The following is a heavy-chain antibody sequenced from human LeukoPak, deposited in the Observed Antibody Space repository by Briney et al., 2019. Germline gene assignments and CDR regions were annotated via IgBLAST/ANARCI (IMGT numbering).Heavy chain of an antibody. CDR2: INHSGST. Sequence: ASETLSLTCTVSGGSISSSSYYWGWIRQPPGKGVEWIGEINHSGSTNYNPSLKSRVTISVDTSKNQFSLKLSSVTAADTAVYYCARGLYSSSWASWGQGTLVTVSS. CDR3: ARGLYSSSWAS. CDR1: GGSISSSSYY. V-gene: IGHV4-39*07. D-gene: IGHD6-13*01. J-gene: IGHJ5*02.